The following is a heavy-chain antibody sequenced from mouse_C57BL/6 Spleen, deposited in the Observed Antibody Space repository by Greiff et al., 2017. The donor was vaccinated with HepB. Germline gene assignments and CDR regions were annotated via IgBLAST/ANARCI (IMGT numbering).Heavy chain of an antibody. V-gene: IGHV14-4*01. J-gene: IGHJ4*01. CDR1: GFNIKDDY. D-gene: IGHD2-4*01. Sequence: EVQLQESGAELVRPGASVKLSCTASGFNIKDDYMHWVKQRPEQGLEWIGWIDPENGDTEYASKFQGKATITADTSSNTAYLQLSSLTSEDTAVYYCTFYDYDVGDYWGQGTSVTVSS. CDR3: TFYDYDVGDY. CDR2: IDPENGDT.